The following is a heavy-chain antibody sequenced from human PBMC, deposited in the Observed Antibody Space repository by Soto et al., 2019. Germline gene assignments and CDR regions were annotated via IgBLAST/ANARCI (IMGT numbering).Heavy chain of an antibody. J-gene: IGHJ5*02. CDR1: GFTFSSYE. CDR3: ARDGRGYSSSSRDGNWFDP. CDR2: ISSSGSTI. V-gene: IGHV3-48*03. Sequence: EVQLVESGGGLVQPGGSLRLSCAASGFTFSSYEMNWVRQAPGKGLEWDSYISSSGSTIYYADSVKGRFTISRDNAKDSLYLQMNSLRAEDTAVYYCARDGRGYSSSSRDGNWFDPWGQGTLVTVSS. D-gene: IGHD6-6*01.